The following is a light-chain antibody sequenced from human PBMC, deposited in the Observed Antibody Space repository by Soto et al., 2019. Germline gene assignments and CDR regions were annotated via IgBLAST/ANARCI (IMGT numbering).Light chain of an antibody. CDR3: GTWDSSLSAGNYV. V-gene: IGLV1-51*01. CDR1: SSNIGNNY. CDR2: DNN. J-gene: IGLJ1*01. Sequence: QSVLTQPPSLSAAPGQKVTISCSGSSSNIGNNYVSWYQQLPGTAPKLLIYDNNKRPSGIPDRFSGSKSGTSATLGITGLQTGDEADYYCGTWDSSLSAGNYVFGTGTKVTV.